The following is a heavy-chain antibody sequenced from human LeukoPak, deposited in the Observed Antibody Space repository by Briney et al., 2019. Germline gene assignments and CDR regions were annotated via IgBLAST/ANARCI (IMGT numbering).Heavy chain of an antibody. D-gene: IGHD2-2*01. Sequence: SETLSLTCTVSGYSISSGYYWGWIRQPAGKGLEWIGRIYTSGSTNYNPSLKSRVTMSVDTSKNQFSLKLSSVTAADTAVYYCARLSVGYCSSTSCYSADYWGQGTLVTVSS. CDR3: ARLSVGYCSSTSCYSADY. CDR2: IYTSGST. J-gene: IGHJ4*02. CDR1: GYSISSGYY. V-gene: IGHV4-4*07.